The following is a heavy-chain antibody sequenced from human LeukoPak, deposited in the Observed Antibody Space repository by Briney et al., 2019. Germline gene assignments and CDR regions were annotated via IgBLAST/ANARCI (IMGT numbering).Heavy chain of an antibody. Sequence: PGGSLRLSCAASGFTFSTASLHWVRQAPGRGLEWVSAFDTGFGTYYPDSLRGRFTISRDNSKNTLFLQMNSLRAEDTAVCYCARSSGWWSLDYWGQGTLVTVSS. J-gene: IGHJ4*02. CDR3: ARSSGWWSLDY. CDR2: FDTGFGT. D-gene: IGHD6-19*01. CDR1: GFTFSTAS. V-gene: IGHV3-23*01.